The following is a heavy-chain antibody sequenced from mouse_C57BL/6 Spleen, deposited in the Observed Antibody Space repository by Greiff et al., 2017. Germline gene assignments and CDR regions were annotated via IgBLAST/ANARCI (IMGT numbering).Heavy chain of an antibody. D-gene: IGHD2-4*01. Sequence: VQLQQPGPGLVQPSQSLSITCTVSGFSLTSYGVHWVRQSPGKGLEWLGVIWSGGSTDYNAAFISRLSISKDNSESQVFFKMNSLQADDTAIYYCARGGIYYDLDYWGQGTTLTVSS. CDR1: GFSLTSYG. CDR3: ARGGIYYDLDY. CDR2: IWSGGST. J-gene: IGHJ2*01. V-gene: IGHV2-2*01.